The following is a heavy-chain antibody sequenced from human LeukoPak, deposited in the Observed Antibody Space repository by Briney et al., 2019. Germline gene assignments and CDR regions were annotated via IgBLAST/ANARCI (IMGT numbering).Heavy chain of an antibody. CDR1: GFTFSSYS. V-gene: IGHV3-48*01. Sequence: QSGGSLRLSCAASGFTFSSYSLNWVRQAPGKGLEWVSYISSSSSTIYYADSVKGRFTISRDNAKNSLYLQMSSLRVEDTAVYYCAMPNYWGQGTLVTVSP. CDR3: AMPNY. CDR2: ISSSSSTI. J-gene: IGHJ4*02.